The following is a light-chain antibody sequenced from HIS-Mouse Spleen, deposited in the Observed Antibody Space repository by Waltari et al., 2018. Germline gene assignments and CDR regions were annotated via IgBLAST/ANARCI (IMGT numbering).Light chain of an antibody. CDR1: SSDVGSYNL. CDR2: EGS. CDR3: CSYAGSSTFVV. V-gene: IGLV2-23*01. J-gene: IGLJ2*01. Sequence: QSALTQPASVSGSPGQSITISGTGTSSDVGSYNLVPWYQQHPGKAPKLMIYEGSKRPSGVSNRFSGSKSGNTASLTISGLQAEDEADYYCCSYAGSSTFVVFGGGTKLTVL.